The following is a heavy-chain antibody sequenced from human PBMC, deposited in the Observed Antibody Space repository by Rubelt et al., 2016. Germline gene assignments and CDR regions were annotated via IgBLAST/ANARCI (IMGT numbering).Heavy chain of an antibody. J-gene: IGHJ3*02. CDR1: GFPFSTYA. Sequence: GESLRLSCAASGFPFSTYAMSWVRQAPGKGLEWVSGISGSGGDTFYADSVKGRFTISRDNSKNTLYLQMNSLRGEDTAEYYCARGPGFTVVTAFDIWGQGTMVTVSS. CDR2: ISGSGGDT. D-gene: IGHD2-21*02. CDR3: ARGPGFTVVTAFDI. V-gene: IGHV3-23*01.